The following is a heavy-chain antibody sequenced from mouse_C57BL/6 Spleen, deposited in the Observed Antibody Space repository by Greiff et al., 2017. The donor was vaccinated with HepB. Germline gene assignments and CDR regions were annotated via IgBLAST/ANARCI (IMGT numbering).Heavy chain of an antibody. D-gene: IGHD3-2*02. CDR2: ISSGSSTI. CDR3: ARRDSSGYGDAMDY. V-gene: IGHV5-17*01. J-gene: IGHJ4*01. CDR1: GFTFSDYG. Sequence: DVQLVESGGGLVKPGGSLKLSCAASGFTFSDYGMHWVRQAPEKGLEWVAYISSGSSTIYYADTVKGRFTISRDNAKNTLFLQMTSLRSEDTAMYYCARRDSSGYGDAMDYWGQGTSVTVSS.